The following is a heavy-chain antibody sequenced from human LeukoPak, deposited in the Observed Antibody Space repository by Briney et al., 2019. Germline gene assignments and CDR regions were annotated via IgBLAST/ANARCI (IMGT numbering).Heavy chain of an antibody. V-gene: IGHV3-7*01. CDR3: ARSGNYYDTSGLLY. CDR1: GFTFSSYW. Sequence: PGGSLRLSCAASGFTFSSYWMSWVRQAPGKGLEWVANIKQDGSEKYYVDSVKGRFTISRDNAKNSLYLQMNSLRAEDTAVYYCARSGNYYDTSGLLYWGQGALVIVSS. D-gene: IGHD3-22*01. J-gene: IGHJ4*02. CDR2: IKQDGSEK.